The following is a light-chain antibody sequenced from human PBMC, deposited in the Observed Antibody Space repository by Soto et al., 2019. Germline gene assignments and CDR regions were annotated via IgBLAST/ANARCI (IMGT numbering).Light chain of an antibody. J-gene: IGKJ1*01. CDR3: QQYADYSWT. CDR2: GVS. Sequence: DIQMTQSPSTLSASVGDRVTITCRASQTISNWLAWYQQKPGKAPNLLIYGVSSVESGVPSRFSGSGSGTEFTLTIRNLQPDDFATYYCQQYADYSWTFGQGTKVESK. V-gene: IGKV1-5*03. CDR1: QTISNW.